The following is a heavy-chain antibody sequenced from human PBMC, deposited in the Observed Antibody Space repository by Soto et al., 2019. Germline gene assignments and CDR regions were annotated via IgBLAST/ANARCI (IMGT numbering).Heavy chain of an antibody. CDR2: IYWDDDK. CDR3: AHRRGSGWYTRIMYGIYV. CDR1: GFSLSTSGVG. Sequence: QITLKESGPTLVKPTQTLTLTCTFSGFSLSTSGVGVGWIRQPPGKALEWLALIYWDDDKRYSPSLKSRLTNAQETHKNQVGLTMTNMGPEDMATYYCAHRRGSGWYTRIMYGIYVCGQGTTVTFSS. D-gene: IGHD6-19*01. J-gene: IGHJ6*02. V-gene: IGHV2-5*02.